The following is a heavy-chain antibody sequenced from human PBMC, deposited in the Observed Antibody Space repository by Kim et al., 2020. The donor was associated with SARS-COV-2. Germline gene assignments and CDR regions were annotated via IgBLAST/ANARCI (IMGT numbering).Heavy chain of an antibody. Sequence: GGSLRLSCAASGFTFDDFAMHWVRQAPGKGLEWVSGTSWNSGSIGYADSVKGRFTISRDNAKNSLYLQMNSLRTEDTALYYCAKARSTHIAVVIAGSSDGYNKLDYWGQRTL. D-gene: IGHD2-21*01. J-gene: IGHJ4*02. CDR2: TSWNSGSI. CDR1: GFTFDDFA. V-gene: IGHV3-9*01. CDR3: AKARSTHIAVVIAGSSDGYNKLDY.